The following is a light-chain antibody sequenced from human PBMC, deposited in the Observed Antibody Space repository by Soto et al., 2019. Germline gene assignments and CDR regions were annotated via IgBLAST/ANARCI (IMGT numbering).Light chain of an antibody. CDR1: QSVSSY. Sequence: EIVLTQSPATLSLSPGERATLSCRASQSVSSYLAWYQQKPGQAPRLLIYDASNWATGIPARFSGSGSGTDFTLTISSLEPEDFAVYYCHQRSNWPRTFGQGTKV. J-gene: IGKJ1*01. V-gene: IGKV3-11*01. CDR3: HQRSNWPRT. CDR2: DAS.